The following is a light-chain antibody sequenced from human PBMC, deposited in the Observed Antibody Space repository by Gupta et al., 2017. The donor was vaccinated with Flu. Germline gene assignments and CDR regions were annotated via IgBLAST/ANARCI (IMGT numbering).Light chain of an antibody. Sequence: SYVLTQPPSVSVAPGQTARITCGGNNIGSKSVHWYQQKPGQAPVLVVYDDSDRPPGIPERFSGSNSGNTATLTISRVEAGDEADYYCQVWDSSSDHLFGGGTKLTVL. CDR1: NIGSKS. CDR2: DDS. V-gene: IGLV3-21*02. J-gene: IGLJ3*02. CDR3: QVWDSSSDHL.